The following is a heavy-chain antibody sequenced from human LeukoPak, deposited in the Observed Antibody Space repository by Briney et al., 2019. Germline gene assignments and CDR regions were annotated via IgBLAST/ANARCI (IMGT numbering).Heavy chain of an antibody. J-gene: IGHJ6*02. CDR3: ARAPNYYDSSGYYYYYGMDV. D-gene: IGHD3-22*01. V-gene: IGHV3-21*01. Sequence: GGSLRPSCAASGFTFSSYSMNWVRQAPGKGLEWVSSISSSSSYIYYADSMKGRFTISRDNAKNSLYLQMNSLRAEDTAVYYCARAPNYYDSSGYYYYYGMDVWGQGTTVTVSS. CDR1: GFTFSSYS. CDR2: ISSSSSYI.